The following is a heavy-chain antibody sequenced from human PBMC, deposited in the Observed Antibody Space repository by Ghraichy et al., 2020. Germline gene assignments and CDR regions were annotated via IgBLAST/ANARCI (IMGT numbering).Heavy chain of an antibody. D-gene: IGHD1-7*01. V-gene: IGHV4-4*07. CDR3: AREAHCGTVCYNYFDL. Sequence: SETLSLTCTVSGDSITSYHWTWFRQPAGKGLEWIGRVYITGSTNYNPSLKSRVTMSIDTSKSQFSMRLSSVTATDTAIYYCAREAHCGTVCYNYFDLWGQETLVPVSS. CDR1: GDSITSYH. CDR2: VYITGST. J-gene: IGHJ4*02.